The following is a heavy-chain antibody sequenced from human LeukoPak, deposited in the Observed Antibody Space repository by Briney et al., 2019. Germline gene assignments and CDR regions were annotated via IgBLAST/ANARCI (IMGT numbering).Heavy chain of an antibody. D-gene: IGHD3-10*01. CDR2: IIPIFGTA. Sequence: SVTVSCKACGGTFRSYGISWVGQAPGHGLEWMGGIIPIFGTANYVQKFQGRVTITADESTSTAYMELSSLRSEDTAVYYCARDAVPGGTMVRGGIAEPPRYYYGMDVWGQGTTVTVSS. J-gene: IGHJ6*02. CDR1: GGTFRSYG. V-gene: IGHV1-69*13. CDR3: ARDAVPGGTMVRGGIAEPPRYYYGMDV.